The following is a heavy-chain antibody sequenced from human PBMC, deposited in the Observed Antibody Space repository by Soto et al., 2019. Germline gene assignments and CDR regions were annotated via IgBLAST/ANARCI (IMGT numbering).Heavy chain of an antibody. Sequence: QVQLVESGGDVVQPGRSLRLSCAASGFTFSSHPMHWVRRTPGKGLEWVAVISNDGSNKYYADSVEGRFTISRDNSKNTMFLQMDSLRAEDTALYYCAREPTGDMLSRIDYWGQGTLVTVSS. CDR1: GFTFSSHP. V-gene: IGHV3-30*04. CDR2: ISNDGSNK. D-gene: IGHD3-10*02. J-gene: IGHJ4*02. CDR3: AREPTGDMLSRIDY.